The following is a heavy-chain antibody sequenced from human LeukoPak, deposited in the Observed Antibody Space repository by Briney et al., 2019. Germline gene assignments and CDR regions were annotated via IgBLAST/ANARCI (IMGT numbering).Heavy chain of an antibody. CDR2: IIPILGIA. V-gene: IGHV1-69*04. D-gene: IGHD6-13*01. J-gene: IGHJ5*02. Sequence: SVKVSCKASGGTFSSYAISWVRQAPGQGLEWMGRIIPILGIANYAQKFQGRVMITADKSTSTAYMELSSLRSEDTAVYYCARERGIAAADSWFDPWGQGTLVTVSS. CDR1: GGTFSSYA. CDR3: ARERGIAAADSWFDP.